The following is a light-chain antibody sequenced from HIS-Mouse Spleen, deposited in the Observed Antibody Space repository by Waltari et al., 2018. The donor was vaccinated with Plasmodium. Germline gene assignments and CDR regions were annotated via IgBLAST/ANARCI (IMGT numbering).Light chain of an antibody. CDR3: QQYGSSPYT. J-gene: IGKJ2*01. CDR1: QRVSSSY. CDR2: GAS. Sequence: EIVLTQSPGTLSLSPGERATLSCRASQRVSSSYLAWYQQKPGQAPRLLIYGASSRATGIPDRFSGSGSGTDFTLTISRLDPEDFAVYYCQQYGSSPYTFGQGTKLEIK. V-gene: IGKV3-20*01.